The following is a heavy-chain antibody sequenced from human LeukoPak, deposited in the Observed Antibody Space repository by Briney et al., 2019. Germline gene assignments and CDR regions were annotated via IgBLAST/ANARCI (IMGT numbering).Heavy chain of an antibody. Sequence: GRSLRLSCAASGFTFSSYAMHWVRQAPGKGLEWVAVISYDGSNKYYADSVKGRFTISRDNSKNTLYLQMNSLRAEDTAVYYCARGDDSSGYLTFGGQGTLVTVSS. V-gene: IGHV3-30-3*01. J-gene: IGHJ4*02. D-gene: IGHD3-22*01. CDR3: ARGDDSSGYLTF. CDR2: ISYDGSNK. CDR1: GFTFSSYA.